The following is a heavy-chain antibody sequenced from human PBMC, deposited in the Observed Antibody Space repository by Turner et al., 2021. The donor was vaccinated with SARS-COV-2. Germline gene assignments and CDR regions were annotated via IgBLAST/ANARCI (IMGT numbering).Heavy chain of an antibody. J-gene: IGHJ6*02. CDR2: ISDKGSNK. CDR3: ARDSPYCTNGVCYTSYYGMDV. Sequence: QVLLVASGGRVVQPWRSLRLSFAASVFTFRCNAMHWVRQGPGKGLEWVGVISDKGSNKYYADSVKGRFTLSRDNSKNTLYLQMNSLRAEDTAVYYCARDSPYCTNGVCYTSYYGMDVWGQGTTVTVSS. V-gene: IGHV3-30*04. D-gene: IGHD2-8*01. CDR1: VFTFRCNA.